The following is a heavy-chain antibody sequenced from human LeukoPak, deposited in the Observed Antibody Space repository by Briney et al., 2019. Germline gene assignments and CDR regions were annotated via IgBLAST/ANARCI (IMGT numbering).Heavy chain of an antibody. D-gene: IGHD3-3*02. V-gene: IGHV4-34*01. CDR1: GGSFSGYY. CDR3: ARDRLYGIAFNYFDP. Sequence: ETLSLTCAVYGGSFSGYYWSWIRQPPGKGLEWIGSIYYSGNTYYNPSLKSRVTISIDTSKNQFSLKLSSVTAADTAVYYCARDRLYGIAFNYFDPWGQGTLVSVSS. J-gene: IGHJ5*02. CDR2: IYYSGNT.